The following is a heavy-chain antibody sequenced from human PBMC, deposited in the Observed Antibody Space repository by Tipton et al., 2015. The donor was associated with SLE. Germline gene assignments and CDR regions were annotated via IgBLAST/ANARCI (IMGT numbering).Heavy chain of an antibody. CDR2: IYPGDSDT. D-gene: IGHD3-3*01. CDR1: GYSFTNYW. J-gene: IGHJ6*02. Sequence: QLVQSGAEVKKPGESLKISCKGSGYSFTNYWIGWVRQMPGKGLEWMGIIYPGDSDTRYSPSFQGQVTISADKSISTAYLQWNSLKASDTAIFYCASTRDYDFDGMDVLGQVTTVSVSS. CDR3: ASTRDYDFDGMDV. V-gene: IGHV5-51*03.